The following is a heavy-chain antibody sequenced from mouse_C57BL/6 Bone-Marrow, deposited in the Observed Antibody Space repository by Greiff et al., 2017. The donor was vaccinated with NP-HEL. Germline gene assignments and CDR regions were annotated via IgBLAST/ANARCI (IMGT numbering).Heavy chain of an antibody. J-gene: IGHJ2*01. D-gene: IGHD3-1*01. CDR3: ARGATLDY. Sequence: VQLQQSGAELVRPGTSVKMSCKASGYTFTNYWIGWAKQRPGHGLEWVGDIYPGGGYTYYNEKFKGKGKLTADKASSTAYMQFSSLTSEDSAIYYCARGATLDYWGQGTTLTVSS. V-gene: IGHV1-63*01. CDR1: GYTFTNYW. CDR2: IYPGGGYT.